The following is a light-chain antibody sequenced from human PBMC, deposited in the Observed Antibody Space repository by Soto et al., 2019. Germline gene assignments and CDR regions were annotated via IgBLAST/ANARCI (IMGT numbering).Light chain of an antibody. CDR2: WAS. J-gene: IGKJ4*01. CDR3: QQYDSVPLT. Sequence: DIVMTQSPDSLAVSLGERATINCKSSQSVLYSPTNKNYLAWYQHKPGQSPRLLISWASTRQSGVPDRFCGSGSGTDFTLTISSLQAEDVAVYYCQQYDSVPLTFGGGTKVEIK. V-gene: IGKV4-1*01. CDR1: QSVLYSPTNKNY.